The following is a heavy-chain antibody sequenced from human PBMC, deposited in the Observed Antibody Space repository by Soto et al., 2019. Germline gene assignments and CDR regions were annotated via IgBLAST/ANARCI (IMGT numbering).Heavy chain of an antibody. Sequence: QVQLVEAGGGVVKPAGSLRLSCEASGFTFRDYFMSWIRQAPGKGLEWVSFIRGNSDNIKYADSVKGRFTISRDNAKNSLYLQMNSLGAEDTAVYYCVRDSARIVVVPRVDGDNWFDPWGQGTLVTVSS. CDR3: VRDSARIVVVPRVDGDNWFDP. J-gene: IGHJ5*02. CDR2: IRGNSDNI. D-gene: IGHD2-2*01. V-gene: IGHV3-11*06. CDR1: GFTFRDYF.